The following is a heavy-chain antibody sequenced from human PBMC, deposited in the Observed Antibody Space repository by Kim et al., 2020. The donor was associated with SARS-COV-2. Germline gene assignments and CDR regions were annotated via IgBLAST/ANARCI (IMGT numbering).Heavy chain of an antibody. Sequence: TGSYDQKFQGRVTITADESTSTAYMELSSLRSEDTAVYYCARGDLYSFDPWGQGTLVTVSS. J-gene: IGHJ5*02. D-gene: IGHD5-18*01. V-gene: IGHV1-69*01. CDR2: TG. CDR3: ARGDLYSFDP.